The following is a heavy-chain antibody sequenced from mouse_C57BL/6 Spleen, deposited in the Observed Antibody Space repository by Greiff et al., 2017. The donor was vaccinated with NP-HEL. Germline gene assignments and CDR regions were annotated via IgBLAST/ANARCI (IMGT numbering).Heavy chain of an antibody. V-gene: IGHV3-6*01. Sequence: EVQLVESGPGLVKPSQSLSLTCSVTGYSITSGYYWNWIRQFPGNKLEWMGYISYDGSNNYNPSLKNRISITRDTSKNQFFLKLNSVTTEDTATYYCAREDYGRGWYFDVWGTGTTVTVSS. CDR2: ISYDGSN. D-gene: IGHD1-1*01. J-gene: IGHJ1*03. CDR3: AREDYGRGWYFDV. CDR1: GYSITSGYY.